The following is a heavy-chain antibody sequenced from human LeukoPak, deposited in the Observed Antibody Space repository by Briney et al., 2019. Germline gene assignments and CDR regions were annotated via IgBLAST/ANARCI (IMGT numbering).Heavy chain of an antibody. CDR3: ARGVAVAGISYWLDP. Sequence: SETLSLTCTVSGGSISSGSYYWSWIRQPAGKGLEWIGRIYTSGSTNYNPSLKSRVTISVDTSKNQFSLKLSSVTAADTAVYYCARGVAVAGISYWLDPWGQGTLVTVSS. V-gene: IGHV4-61*02. J-gene: IGHJ5*02. CDR1: GGSISSGSYY. CDR2: IYTSGST. D-gene: IGHD6-19*01.